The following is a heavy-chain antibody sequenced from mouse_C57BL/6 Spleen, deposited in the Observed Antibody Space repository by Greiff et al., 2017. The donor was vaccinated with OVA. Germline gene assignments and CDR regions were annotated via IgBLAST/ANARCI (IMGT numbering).Heavy chain of an antibody. CDR3: ARDYGTSGYFDY. D-gene: IGHD1-1*01. Sequence: EVKLVESGPGLVKPSQSLSLTCSVTGYSITSGYYWNWIRQFPGNKLEWMGYISYDGSNNYNPSLKNRISITRDTSKNQFFLKLNSVTTEDTATYYCARDYGTSGYFDYWGQGTTLTVSS. CDR1: GYSITSGYY. CDR2: ISYDGSN. V-gene: IGHV3-6*01. J-gene: IGHJ2*01.